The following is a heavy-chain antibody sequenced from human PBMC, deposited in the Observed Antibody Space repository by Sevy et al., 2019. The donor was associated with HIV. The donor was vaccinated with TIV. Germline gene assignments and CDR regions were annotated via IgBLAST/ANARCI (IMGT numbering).Heavy chain of an antibody. CDR2: FSFGCGKI. V-gene: IGHV3-23*01. D-gene: IGHD2-2*01. J-gene: IGHJ4*02. Sequence: GGSLRLSCAASGFTFSNYAMSWVRQAPGKGLEWVSTFSFGCGKINYADSVKGRFTISRDKSKNTLYLQMNSLRAEDTALYYCAREGCSKPHDYWGQGTLVTVSS. CDR3: AREGCSKPHDY. CDR1: GFTFSNYA.